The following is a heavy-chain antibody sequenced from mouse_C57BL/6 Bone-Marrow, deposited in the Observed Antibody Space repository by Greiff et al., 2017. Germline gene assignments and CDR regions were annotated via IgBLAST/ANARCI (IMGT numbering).Heavy chain of an antibody. CDR3: ASITTVVATNY. J-gene: IGHJ2*01. Sequence: QVQLQQSGPELVKPGASVKISCKASGYAFSSSWMNWVKQRPGKGLEWIGRIYPGDGDTNYNGKFKGKATLTAAKSSSTAYMQLSSLTSEDSAVYFCASITTVVATNYWGQGTTLTVSS. CDR1: GYAFSSSW. V-gene: IGHV1-82*01. D-gene: IGHD1-1*01. CDR2: IYPGDGDT.